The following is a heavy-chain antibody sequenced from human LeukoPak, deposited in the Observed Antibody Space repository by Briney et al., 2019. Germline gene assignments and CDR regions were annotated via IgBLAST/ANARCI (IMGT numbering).Heavy chain of an antibody. J-gene: IGHJ6*03. CDR1: GYTFTSYG. D-gene: IGHD6-13*01. CDR3: ARAQSSSWFDYYYHYYMDV. Sequence: ASVKVSCKASGYTFTSYGISWVRQAPGQGLEWMGWISAYNGNTNYAQKLQGRVTMTTDTSTSTAYMELRSLRSDDTAVYYCARAQSSSWFDYYYHYYMDVWGKGTTVTVSS. CDR2: ISAYNGNT. V-gene: IGHV1-18*01.